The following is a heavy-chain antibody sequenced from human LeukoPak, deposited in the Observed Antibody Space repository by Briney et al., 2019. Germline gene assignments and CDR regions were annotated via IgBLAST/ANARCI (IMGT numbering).Heavy chain of an antibody. CDR2: INSDGSST. CDR3: ARAGYSSGFTLGY. CDR1: GFTFSNNW. Sequence: PGGSLRLSCVASGFTFSNNWMHWVRQAPGKGLVWVSRINSDGSSTSYADSVKGRFTISRDNAKNTLYLQMNSLRAEDTAVYYCARAGYSSGFTLGYWGQGTLVTVSS. V-gene: IGHV3-74*01. D-gene: IGHD2-15*01. J-gene: IGHJ4*02.